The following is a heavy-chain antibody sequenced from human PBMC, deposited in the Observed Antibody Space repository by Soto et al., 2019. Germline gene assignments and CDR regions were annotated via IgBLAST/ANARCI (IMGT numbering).Heavy chain of an antibody. V-gene: IGHV1-46*01. Sequence: ASVKVSCKASGYTFTSYYMHWVRQAPGQGLEWMGIINPSGGSTSYAQKFQGRVTMTRDTSTSTVYMELSSLRSEDTAVYYCARGAITIFGVVIIPVRNYGMDVRGQATTGTVSS. J-gene: IGHJ6*02. CDR3: ARGAITIFGVVIIPVRNYGMDV. CDR1: GYTFTSYY. D-gene: IGHD3-3*01. CDR2: INPSGGST.